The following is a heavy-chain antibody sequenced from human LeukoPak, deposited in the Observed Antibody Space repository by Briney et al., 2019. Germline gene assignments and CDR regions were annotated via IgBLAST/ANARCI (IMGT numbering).Heavy chain of an antibody. CDR1: GGSFSGYY. CDR3: ARDPYYYGSGGGFDP. V-gene: IGHV4-34*01. J-gene: IGHJ5*02. CDR2: INHSGST. D-gene: IGHD3-10*01. Sequence: SETLSLTCAVYGGSFSGYYWSWIRRPPGKGLEWIGEINHSGSTNYNPSLKSRVTISVDTSKNQFSLKLSSVTAADTAVYYCARDPYYYGSGGGFDPWGQETLVAVSS.